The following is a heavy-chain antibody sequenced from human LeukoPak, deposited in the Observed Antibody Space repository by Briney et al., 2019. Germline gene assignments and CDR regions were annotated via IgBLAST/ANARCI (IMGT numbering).Heavy chain of an antibody. J-gene: IGHJ4*02. D-gene: IGHD3-10*01. CDR1: GLTFRNYG. CDR2: MREDGGQE. CDR3: ARGPSYYVSETLSYFDY. Sequence: QPGGSLRLSCVGFGLTFRNYGMNWVRQAPGTGLEWVAGMREDGGQEYYVDSVRGRFTISRHNSQHTLYLQMDSLRAEDTAVYYCARGPSYYVSETLSYFDYWGQGTLVTVSS. V-gene: IGHV3-7*03.